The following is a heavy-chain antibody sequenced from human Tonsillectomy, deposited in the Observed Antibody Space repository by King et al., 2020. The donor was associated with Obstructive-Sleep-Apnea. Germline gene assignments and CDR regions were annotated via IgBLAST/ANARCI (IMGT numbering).Heavy chain of an antibody. J-gene: IGHJ4*02. CDR2: FYYTWNT. CDR1: GGSIRSYY. Sequence: VQLQESGSGLVKPSETLSLTCTVSGGSIRSYYWSWIRQPPGKGLEWIAYFYYTWNTNYNPSLKSRVTISVNTSKNQFSLKLSSVTAADTAMYYCARLLWDAYSFDYWGQGTLVTVSS. CDR3: ARLLWDAYSFDY. V-gene: IGHV4-59*08. D-gene: IGHD1-26*01.